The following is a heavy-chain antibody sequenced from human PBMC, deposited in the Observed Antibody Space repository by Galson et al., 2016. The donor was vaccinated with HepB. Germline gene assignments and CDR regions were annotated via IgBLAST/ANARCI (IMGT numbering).Heavy chain of an antibody. J-gene: IGHJ4*02. Sequence: SETLSLTCTVSGGSISHFYWSWILQPPGKGLVWIGCIYYSGSTNYNTSLQSRVTISVDTSKNQFSLMLNNVSAADTAVYFCARGSASLVAYWGQGTLVTVSS. CDR1: GGSISHFY. CDR2: IYYSGST. V-gene: IGHV4-59*01. D-gene: IGHD5-12*01. CDR3: ARGSASLVAY.